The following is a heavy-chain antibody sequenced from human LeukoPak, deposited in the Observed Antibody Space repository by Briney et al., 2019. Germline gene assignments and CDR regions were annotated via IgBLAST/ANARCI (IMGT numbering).Heavy chain of an antibody. V-gene: IGHV1-2*04. D-gene: IGHD6-13*01. Sequence: GASVMVSCTASGYTSTGYYRHQVRQAAGQGLEWMGWMNPNSGGTNYAQKFQGWVTMTRDTSISTAYMELSRLRSDDTAVYYCARAGRIAAAGRNHWFDPWGQGTLVTVSS. CDR3: ARAGRIAAAGRNHWFDP. J-gene: IGHJ5*02. CDR1: GYTSTGYY. CDR2: MNPNSGGT.